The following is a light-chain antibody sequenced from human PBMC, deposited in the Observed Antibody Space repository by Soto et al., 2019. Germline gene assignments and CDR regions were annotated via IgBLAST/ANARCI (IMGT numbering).Light chain of an antibody. V-gene: IGKV3-20*01. CDR1: QSVTSSY. CDR3: QHYDSSPLYT. CDR2: DTS. J-gene: IGKJ2*01. Sequence: EIVLTQSPGTLSLSPGERATFSCRASQSVTSSYLAWYQQKPGQAPRLLIYDTSSRATGIPDRFSGSASGTDFTLTVSRLEPEDFAVYYCQHYDSSPLYTFGPGTKLEIK.